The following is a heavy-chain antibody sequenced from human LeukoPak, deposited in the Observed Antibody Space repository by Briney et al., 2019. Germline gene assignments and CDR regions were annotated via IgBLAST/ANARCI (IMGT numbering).Heavy chain of an antibody. CDR2: INGDESRT. Sequence: GGSLRLSCAASGSTFSSYWMHWVRQGPGKGLVWVARINGDESRTTYADSVRGRFTISRDNAKNTLYLQMNSLRAEDTAVYYCVRGQLERPFDFYYGMDVWGKGTTVTVSS. CDR3: VRGQLERPFDFYYGMDV. V-gene: IGHV3-74*01. D-gene: IGHD1-1*01. CDR1: GSTFSSYW. J-gene: IGHJ6*04.